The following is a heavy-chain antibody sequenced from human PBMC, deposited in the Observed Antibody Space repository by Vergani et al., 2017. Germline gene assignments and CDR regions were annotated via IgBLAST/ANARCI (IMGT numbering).Heavy chain of an antibody. J-gene: IGHJ5*02. D-gene: IGHD3-3*01. CDR2: IYYSGSI. CDR3: ARDGNYDLWTGDTKGWFDP. V-gene: IGHV4-59*01. Sequence: QVQLQESGPGLVKPPETLSLTCTVSGGSISYYFWSWIRQPPGKGLEWIGYIYYSGSINYNPSLKSRVTISVDTSKNQFSLKLSSVTAADTAVYYCARDGNYDLWTGDTKGWFDPWGQGTLVTVSS. CDR1: GGSISYYF.